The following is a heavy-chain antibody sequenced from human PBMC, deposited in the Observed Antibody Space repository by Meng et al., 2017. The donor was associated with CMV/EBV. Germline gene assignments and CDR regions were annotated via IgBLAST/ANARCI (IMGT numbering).Heavy chain of an antibody. CDR1: GFIVSNKD. J-gene: IGHJ4*02. V-gene: IGHV3-66*01. CDR3: TGDSVSHPNLDY. Sequence: RLVESGGGLVQPGGSLGLSCEAFGFIVSNKDMSWVRQAPGKGLEWVCIIYRGDSTDYVDSVKGRFTVSRDNSKNTMYLQMYSLRVEDTAVYYCTGDSVSHPNLDYWGQGTLVTVSS. D-gene: IGHD2-8*01. CDR2: IYRGDST.